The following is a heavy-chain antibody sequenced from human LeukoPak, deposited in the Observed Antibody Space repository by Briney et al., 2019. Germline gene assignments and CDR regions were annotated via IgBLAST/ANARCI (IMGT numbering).Heavy chain of an antibody. CDR3: AKDKGDFWSGHHY. Sequence: GGSLRLSCAASGFTFSNYALSWVRQAPGKGLEWVSSITGSGGSTYYADSVKGRFTISRDNSKNTLYLQMSSLRAEDTAVYYCAKDKGDFWSGHHYWGQGTLVTVSS. D-gene: IGHD3-3*01. CDR2: ITGSGGST. J-gene: IGHJ4*02. V-gene: IGHV3-23*01. CDR1: GFTFSNYA.